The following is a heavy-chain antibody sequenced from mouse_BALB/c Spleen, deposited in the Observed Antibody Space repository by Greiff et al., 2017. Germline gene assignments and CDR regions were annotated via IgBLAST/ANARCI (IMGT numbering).Heavy chain of an antibody. CDR3: ARKGIYYDYDGNYFDY. CDR1: GYSFTGYY. J-gene: IGHJ2*01. V-gene: IGHV1S34*01. CDR2: ISCYNGAT. D-gene: IGHD2-4*01. Sequence: LVKPGASVKISCKASGYSFTGYYMHWVKQSHGKSLEWIGYISCYNGATSYNQKFKGKATFTVDTSSSTAYMQFNSLTSEDSAVYYCARKGIYYDYDGNYFDYWGQGTTLTVSS.